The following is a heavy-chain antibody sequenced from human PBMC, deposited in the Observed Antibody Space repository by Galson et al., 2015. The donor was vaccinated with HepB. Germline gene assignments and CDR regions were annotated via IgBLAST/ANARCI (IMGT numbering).Heavy chain of an antibody. Sequence: QSGAEVKKPGESLRISCKGSGYSFTSYWISWVRQMPGKGLEWMGRIDPSDSYTNYSPSFQGHVTISADKSISTAYLQWSSLKASDTAMYYCARHDVYCSSTSCYPPSGDWFDPWGQGTLVTVSS. CDR1: GYSFTSYW. V-gene: IGHV5-10-1*01. J-gene: IGHJ5*02. D-gene: IGHD2-2*01. CDR2: IDPSDSYT. CDR3: ARHDVYCSSTSCYPPSGDWFDP.